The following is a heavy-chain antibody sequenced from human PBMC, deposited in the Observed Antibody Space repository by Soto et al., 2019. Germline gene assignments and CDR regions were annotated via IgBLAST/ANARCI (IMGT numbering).Heavy chain of an antibody. D-gene: IGHD3-16*01. CDR2: INHSGST. CDR1: GGSFSGYY. CDR3: ASLRSHYYYYMDV. V-gene: IGHV4-34*01. Sequence: SETLSLTCAVYGGSFSGYYWSWIRQPPGKGLERIGEINHSGSTNYNPSLKSRVTISVDTSKNQFSLKLSSVTAADTAVYYCASLRSHYYYYMDVWGKGTTVTVSS. J-gene: IGHJ6*03.